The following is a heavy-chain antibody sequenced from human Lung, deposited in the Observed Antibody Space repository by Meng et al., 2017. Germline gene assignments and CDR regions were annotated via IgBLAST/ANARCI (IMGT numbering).Heavy chain of an antibody. CDR1: GGSISSGVYY. Sequence: QVQLPESGPGRVEPSQTPSPPCTVSGGSISSGVYYWSWIRQPPGKGLEWIGHIHYTGRTYYNPSLESRITISVDTSKSQFSLRLSSMTAADTAVYYCAREADGSGRLDYWGQGTLVTVSS. CDR3: AREADGSGRLDY. CDR2: IHYTGRT. J-gene: IGHJ4*02. V-gene: IGHV4-31*03. D-gene: IGHD3-10*01.